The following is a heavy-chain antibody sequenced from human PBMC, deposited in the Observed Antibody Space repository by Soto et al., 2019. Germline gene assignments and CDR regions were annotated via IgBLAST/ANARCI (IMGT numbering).Heavy chain of an antibody. CDR2: IYYSGST. D-gene: IGHD3-22*01. CDR3: ARDSYYYDSSGYYPLDAFDI. Sequence: SETLSLTCTVSGGSISSGDYDWSWIRQPPGKGLEWIGYIYYSGSTYYNPSLKSRVTISVDTSKNQFSLKLSSVTAADTAVYYCARDSYYYDSSGYYPLDAFDIWGQGTMVTVS. V-gene: IGHV4-30-4*01. CDR1: GGSISSGDYD. J-gene: IGHJ3*02.